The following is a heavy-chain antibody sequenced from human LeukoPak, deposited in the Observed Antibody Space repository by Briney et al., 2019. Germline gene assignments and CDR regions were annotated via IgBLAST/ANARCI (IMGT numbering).Heavy chain of an antibody. J-gene: IGHJ4*02. Sequence: PGGSLRLSCAASGFTFSSCSMLWVRQPPAKGGEWVSGVTGSCDNTYYEDSVKGRFTISRDNSRSTLYLQMNSLRAEDAAVCYCAKAPLGHGSGVTCYPFDHWGQGTLVTVSS. CDR2: VTGSCDNT. V-gene: IGHV3-23*01. D-gene: IGHD2-15*01. CDR1: GFTFSSCS. CDR3: AKAPLGHGSGVTCYPFDH.